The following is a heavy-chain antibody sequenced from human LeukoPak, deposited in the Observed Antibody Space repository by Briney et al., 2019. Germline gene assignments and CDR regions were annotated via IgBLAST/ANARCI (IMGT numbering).Heavy chain of an antibody. CDR2: IKQDGSEK. V-gene: IGHV3-7*01. D-gene: IGHD3-10*01. CDR3: ARELYGSGSYGTGFDY. Sequence: GGSLRLSCAASGFTFSSYAMSWVRQAPGKGLEWVANIKQDGSEKYYVDSVKGRFSISRDNAKNSLYLQMNSLRAEDTAVYYCARELYGSGSYGTGFDYWGQGTLVTVSS. J-gene: IGHJ4*02. CDR1: GFTFSSYA.